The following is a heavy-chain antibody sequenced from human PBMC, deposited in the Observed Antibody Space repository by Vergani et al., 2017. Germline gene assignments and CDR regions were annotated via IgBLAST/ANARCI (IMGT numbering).Heavy chain of an antibody. CDR3: ARCFRDEGMIYGGTVENWFDP. D-gene: IGHD3-22*01. J-gene: IGHJ5*02. V-gene: IGHV4-39*01. Sequence: QVKLQESGPGLVKPSETLSLTCTVSGGSITYGAFYWGWIRQSPGKGLEWIGSIYYSENKFYNPSLESRVTLSIDTTKNQFSLKLKSVTAADTAVYCCARCFRDEGMIYGGTVENWFDPWGQGTLVTVSS. CDR2: IYYSENK. CDR1: GGSITYGAFY.